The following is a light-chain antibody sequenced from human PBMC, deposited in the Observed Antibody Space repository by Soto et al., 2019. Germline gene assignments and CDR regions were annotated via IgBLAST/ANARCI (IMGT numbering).Light chain of an antibody. CDR3: QQYGSSPPWT. CDR2: GTS. J-gene: IGKJ1*01. CDR1: QTGSSNY. V-gene: IGKV3-20*01. Sequence: SVLTQSPGTVSMSRRERATLSCRASQTGSSNYLAWYQQKPGQAPRLLIYGTSTRATGVPDRFSGSGSGTDFTLTISRLEPEDFAVYYCQQYGSSPPWTFGQGTKVDIK.